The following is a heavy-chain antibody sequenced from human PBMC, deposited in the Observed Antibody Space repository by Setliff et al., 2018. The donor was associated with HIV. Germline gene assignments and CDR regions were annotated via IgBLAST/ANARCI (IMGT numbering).Heavy chain of an antibody. J-gene: IGHJ4*02. V-gene: IGHV3-72*01. CDR2: IGNKANSYTT. CDR3: ARASYGGNSHFDY. CDR1: GFTFSDHY. Sequence: PGGSLRLSCAASGFTFSDHYLDWVRQAPGKGLEWVGRIGNKANSYTTEYVASVKGRFTISRDDSKNSLYLQTNSLKTEDTAVYYCARASYGGNSHFDYWGQGTLVTVSS. D-gene: IGHD4-17*01.